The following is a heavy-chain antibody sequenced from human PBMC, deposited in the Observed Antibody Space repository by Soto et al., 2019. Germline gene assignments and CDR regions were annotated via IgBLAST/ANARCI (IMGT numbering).Heavy chain of an antibody. V-gene: IGHV1-18*01. CDR2: ISAYNGNT. CDR1: GYTFTSYG. D-gene: IGHD2-2*01. Sequence: QVQLVQSGAEVKKPGASVKVSCKASGYTFTSYGISWVRQAPGQGREWMGWISAYNGNTNYAQKLQGRVTMTTDTSTRTAYMELRSLRSDDTAVYYCANLGYCSSTSCLRNWFDPWGQGTLFTVSS. CDR3: ANLGYCSSTSCLRNWFDP. J-gene: IGHJ5*02.